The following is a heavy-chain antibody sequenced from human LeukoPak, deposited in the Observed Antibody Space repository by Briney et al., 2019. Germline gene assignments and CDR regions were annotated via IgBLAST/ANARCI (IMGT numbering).Heavy chain of an antibody. CDR2: IYYSGST. V-gene: IGHV4-59*01. CDR3: ARVPYGGHVDY. Sequence: SETLSLTCTVSGGSISSYYWSWIRQPPGKGLEWIGYIYYSGSTNYNPSLKSRVTISVDTSKNQFSLKLSSVTAADTAVYYCARVPYGGHVDYWGQGTLVTVSS. CDR1: GGSISSYY. D-gene: IGHD4-23*01. J-gene: IGHJ4*02.